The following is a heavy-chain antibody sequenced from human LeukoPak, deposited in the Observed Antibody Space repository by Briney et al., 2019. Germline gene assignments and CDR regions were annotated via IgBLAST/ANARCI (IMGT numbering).Heavy chain of an antibody. CDR3: AKDGRSGGYSYGYDY. Sequence: GGSLRLSCAASGFTFSSYAMSWVRQAPGKGLEWVSAISGSGGSTYYADSVKGRFTISRDNSKNTLYLQMNSLRAEDTAVCYCAKDGRSGGYSYGYDYWGQGTLVTVSS. D-gene: IGHD5-18*01. V-gene: IGHV3-23*01. J-gene: IGHJ4*02. CDR2: ISGSGGST. CDR1: GFTFSSYA.